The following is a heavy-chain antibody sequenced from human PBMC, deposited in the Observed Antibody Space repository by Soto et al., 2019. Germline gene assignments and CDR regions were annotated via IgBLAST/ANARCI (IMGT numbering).Heavy chain of an antibody. Sequence: TLSLTCTVSGGSITSGGYYWSWIRQHPGKGLEWIGYIYYSGFTYYNPSLKSRVTISVDTSKNQFSLKLSSVTAADTAVYYCAREGPQIRFDPWGQGTLVTVSS. CDR2: IYYSGFT. V-gene: IGHV4-31*03. CDR1: GGSITSGGYY. CDR3: AREGPQIRFDP. J-gene: IGHJ5*02.